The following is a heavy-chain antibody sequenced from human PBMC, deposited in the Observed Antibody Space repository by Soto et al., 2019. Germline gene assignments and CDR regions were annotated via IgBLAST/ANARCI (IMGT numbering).Heavy chain of an antibody. V-gene: IGHV4-31*03. CDR1: GGSISSGGYY. CDR3: ARDSVWGSYRYSYYYGMDV. CDR2: IYYSGST. D-gene: IGHD3-16*02. J-gene: IGHJ6*02. Sequence: QVQLQESGPGLVKPSQTLSLTCTVSGGSISSGGYYWSWIRQHPGKGLEWIGYIYYSGSTYYNPSLKIRVTISVATSKNQFSLKLSSVTAADTAVYYCARDSVWGSYRYSYYYGMDVWGQGTTVTVSS.